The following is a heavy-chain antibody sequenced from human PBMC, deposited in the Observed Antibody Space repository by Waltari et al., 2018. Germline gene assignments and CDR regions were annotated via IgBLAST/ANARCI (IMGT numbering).Heavy chain of an antibody. CDR2: MNPNSGNT. CDR1: GYTFTSYD. D-gene: IGHD5-18*01. Sequence: QVQLVQSGAEVKKPGASVTVSCKASGYTFTSYDINWVRKATGQGLEWMGWMNPNSGNTGYAQKFQGRVTMTRNTSISTAYMELSSLRSEDTAVYYCARGGDTAMDHHNWFDPWGQGTLVTVSS. V-gene: IGHV1-8*01. CDR3: ARGGDTAMDHHNWFDP. J-gene: IGHJ5*02.